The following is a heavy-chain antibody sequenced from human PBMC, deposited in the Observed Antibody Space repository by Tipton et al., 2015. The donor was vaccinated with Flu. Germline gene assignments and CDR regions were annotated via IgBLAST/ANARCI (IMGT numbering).Heavy chain of an antibody. CDR1: GYTFTGYY. D-gene: IGHD4/OR15-4a*01. CDR3: ARVRVRPDPYYYGMDV. Sequence: QVQLVQSGAEVKKPGASVKVSCKASGYTFTGYYMHWVRQAPGQGLEWMGWINPNSGGTNYAQKFQGRVTMTRDTSISTAYMELSRLRSDDTAMYYCARVRVRPDPYYYGMDVWGQGTTVTVSS. V-gene: IGHV1-2*02. J-gene: IGHJ6*02. CDR2: INPNSGGT.